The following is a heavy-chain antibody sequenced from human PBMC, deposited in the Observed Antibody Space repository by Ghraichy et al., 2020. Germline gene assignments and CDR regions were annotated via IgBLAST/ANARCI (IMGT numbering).Heavy chain of an antibody. CDR3: AKDQEKGTVTAIVDY. CDR1: GFTFSSYA. Sequence: GGSLRLSCAASGFTFSSYAMSWVRQAPGKGLEWVSAISGSGGSTYYADSVKGRFTISRDNSKNTLYLQMNSLRAEDTAVYYCAKDQEKGTVTAIVDYWGQGTLVTVSS. D-gene: IGHD4-17*01. J-gene: IGHJ4*02. V-gene: IGHV3-23*01. CDR2: ISGSGGST.